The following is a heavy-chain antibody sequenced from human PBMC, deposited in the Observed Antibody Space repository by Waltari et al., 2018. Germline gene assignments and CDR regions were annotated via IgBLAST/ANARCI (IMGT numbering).Heavy chain of an antibody. J-gene: IGHJ4*02. Sequence: QVQLQESGPGLVKPSATLSLTCSVPGGSLSSSYWCWIRDPPGKGLEWIGYIYYSGGPNYNPSLKRRVTISVDTSKNQFSLKLNSGTAADTAVYYCARGPGRGSGSCSFDYWGQGTLVTGSS. CDR2: IYYSGGP. D-gene: IGHD2-15*01. CDR1: GGSLSSSY. V-gene: IGHV4-59*01. CDR3: ARGPGRGSGSCSFDY.